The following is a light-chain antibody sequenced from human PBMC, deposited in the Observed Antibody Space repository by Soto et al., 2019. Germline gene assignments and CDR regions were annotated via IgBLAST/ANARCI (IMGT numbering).Light chain of an antibody. CDR1: QGISSY. CDR2: AAS. J-gene: IGKJ4*01. CDR3: QQLNSYPP. Sequence: IQLTQSPASLSASLGDRVTITCRASQGISSYLAWYQQKPGKAPKLLIYAASTLQSGVPSRLSGSGSGTDFTLTISSLQPEDFATYYCQQLNSYPPFGGGTKVDIK. V-gene: IGKV1-9*01.